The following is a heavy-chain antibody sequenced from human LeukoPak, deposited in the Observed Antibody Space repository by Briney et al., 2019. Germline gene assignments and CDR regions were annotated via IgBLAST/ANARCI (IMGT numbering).Heavy chain of an antibody. J-gene: IGHJ6*03. Sequence: QPGRSLRLSCAASGFTFSSYAMHWVRQAPGKGLEWVAVISYDGSNKYYADSVKGRFTISRDNSKNTLYLQMNSLRAEDTAVYYCARGQLWFPYYYYYMDVWGKGTTVTVSS. CDR1: GFTFSSYA. V-gene: IGHV3-30*04. CDR2: ISYDGSNK. D-gene: IGHD5-18*01. CDR3: ARGQLWFPYYYYYMDV.